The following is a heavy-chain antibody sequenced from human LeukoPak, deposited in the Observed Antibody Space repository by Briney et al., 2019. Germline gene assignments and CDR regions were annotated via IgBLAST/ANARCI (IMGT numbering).Heavy chain of an antibody. CDR2: IFGSGGST. Sequence: GGSLRLSCAASGFTFSSYAMYWVRQAPGKGLEWVSGIFGSGGSTHYADSVKGRFTISRDNSKNTVYLKMNSLRAEDTAVYYCAKSTAGYSSGRFPGWPVDDWGQGTLVTVSS. CDR1: GFTFSSYA. CDR3: AKSTAGYSSGRFPGWPVDD. D-gene: IGHD6-19*01. J-gene: IGHJ4*01. V-gene: IGHV3-23*01.